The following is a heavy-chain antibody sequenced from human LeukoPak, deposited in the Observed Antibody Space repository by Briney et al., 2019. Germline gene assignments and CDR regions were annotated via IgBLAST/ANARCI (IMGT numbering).Heavy chain of an antibody. CDR3: ARPPRGYCSGGSCYYYGMDV. CDR2: INHSGST. CDR1: GGSFSGYY. V-gene: IGHV4-34*01. D-gene: IGHD2-15*01. J-gene: IGHJ6*02. Sequence: SETLSLTCAVYGGSFSGYYWSWIRQPPGKGLEWIGEINHSGSTNYNPSLKSRVTISADTSKNQFSLKLSSVTAADTAVYYCARPPRGYCSGGSCYYYGMDVWGQGTTVTVSS.